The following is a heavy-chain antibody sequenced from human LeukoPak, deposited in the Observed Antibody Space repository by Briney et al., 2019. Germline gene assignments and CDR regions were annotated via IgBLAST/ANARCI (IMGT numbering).Heavy chain of an antibody. D-gene: IGHD1-26*01. J-gene: IGHJ6*02. CDR3: AGYSGSYYDYYYYYGMDV. V-gene: IGHV3-30-3*01. Sequence: GRSLRLSCAASGFTFSSDAMHWVRQAPGKGLEWVAVISYDGSNKYYADSVKGRFTISRDNSKNTLYLQMDSLRAEDTAVYYCAGYSGSYYDYYYYYGMDVWGQGTTVTVSS. CDR2: ISYDGSNK. CDR1: GFTFSSDA.